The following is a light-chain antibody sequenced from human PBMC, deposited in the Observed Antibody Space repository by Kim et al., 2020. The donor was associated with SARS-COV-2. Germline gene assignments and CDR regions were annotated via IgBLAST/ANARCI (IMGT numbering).Light chain of an antibody. V-gene: IGLV3-1*01. J-gene: IGLJ1*01. CDR1: KLGDKY. CDR3: QAWDSSTLYV. Sequence: SYELTQPPSVSVSPGQTASITCTGDKLGDKYACWYQQKPGQSPVPVIYQASKRPSGIPERFSGSNSGNTATLTISGTQATDEADYYCQAWDSSTLYVFET. CDR2: QAS.